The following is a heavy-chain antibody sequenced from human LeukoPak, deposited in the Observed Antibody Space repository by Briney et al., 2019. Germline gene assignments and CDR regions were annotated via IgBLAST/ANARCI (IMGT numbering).Heavy chain of an antibody. J-gene: IGHJ4*02. Sequence: LRLSCAASGFTFSSYAMSWIRQPPGKGLEWIGYIYYSGSTYYNPSLKSRVTISVDTSKNQFSLKLSSVTAADTAVYYCARDQGSGGYSPPRTFDYWGQGTLVTVSS. D-gene: IGHD6-19*01. CDR2: IYYSGST. V-gene: IGHV4-30-4*08. CDR1: GFTFSSYA. CDR3: ARDQGSGGYSPPRTFDY.